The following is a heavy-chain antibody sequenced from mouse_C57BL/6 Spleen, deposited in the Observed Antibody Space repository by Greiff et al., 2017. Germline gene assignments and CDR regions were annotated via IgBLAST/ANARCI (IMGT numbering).Heavy chain of an antibody. CDR3: TNYGSRYYYAMDY. J-gene: IGHJ4*01. CDR1: GFTFSNYW. CDR2: IRLKSDNYAT. D-gene: IGHD1-1*01. Sequence: EVKLEESGGGLVQPGGSMKLSCVASGFTFSNYWMNWVRQSPEKGLEWVAQIRLKSDNYATHYAESVKGRFTISRDDSKSSVYLQMNNLRAEDTGIYYCTNYGSRYYYAMDYWGQGTSVTVSS. V-gene: IGHV6-3*01.